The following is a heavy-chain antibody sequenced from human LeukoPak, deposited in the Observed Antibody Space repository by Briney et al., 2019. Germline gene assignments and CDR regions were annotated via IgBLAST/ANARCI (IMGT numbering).Heavy chain of an antibody. J-gene: IGHJ4*02. Sequence: LGGSLRLSCAASGFTFSDYYMSWIRQAPGKGLEWVSYISSSGSTIYYADSVKGRFTISRDNAKNSLYLQMNSLRAEDTAVYYCAGGLRYFDPIDYWGQGTLVTVSS. CDR2: ISSSGSTI. CDR1: GFTFSDYY. V-gene: IGHV3-11*04. CDR3: AGGLRYFDPIDY. D-gene: IGHD3-9*01.